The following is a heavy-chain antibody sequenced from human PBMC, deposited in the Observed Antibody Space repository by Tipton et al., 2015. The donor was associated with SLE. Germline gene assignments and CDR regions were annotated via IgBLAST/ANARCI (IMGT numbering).Heavy chain of an antibody. Sequence: QSGAEVKKPGASVKVSCKASGYTFTSYGISWVRQAPGQGLEWMGWISAYNGNTNYAQKLQGRVTMTTDTSTSTAYMELRSLRSDDTAVYYCARDLRYCTGGVCYTDDNWFDPGGQGTLVTVSS. CDR1: GYTFTSYG. V-gene: IGHV1-18*01. CDR3: ARDLRYCTGGVCYTDDNWFDP. D-gene: IGHD2-8*02. CDR2: ISAYNGNT. J-gene: IGHJ5*02.